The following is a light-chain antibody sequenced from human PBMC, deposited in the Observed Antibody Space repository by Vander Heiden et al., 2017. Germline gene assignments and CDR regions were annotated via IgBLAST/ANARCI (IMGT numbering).Light chain of an antibody. CDR2: DND. V-gene: IGLV3-21*02. J-gene: IGLJ2*01. Sequence: SYDLIQPPSVSLAPRQTARLPCAGDNIESESVHWYQRRPGQAPMLVVYDNDERPSGVPQRFSGSNSGNTATLTISRVEAGDEADYYCQVWDSTTDDVVFGGGTKLTVL. CDR3: QVWDSTTDDVV. CDR1: NIESES.